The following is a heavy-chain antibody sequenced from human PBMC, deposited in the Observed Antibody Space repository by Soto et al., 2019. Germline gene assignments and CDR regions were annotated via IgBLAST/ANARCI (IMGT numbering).Heavy chain of an antibody. CDR1: GGSISSYY. V-gene: IGHV4-59*01. CDR2: IYYSGST. J-gene: IGHJ6*02. CDR3: ARDLPYGGRAGMDV. Sequence: SETLSLTCTVSGGSISSYYWSWIRQPPGKGLEWIGYIYYSGSTNYNPSLKSRVTISVDTSKNQFSLKLSSVTAADTAVYYCARDLPYGGRAGMDVWGQGTTVTVSS. D-gene: IGHD2-15*01.